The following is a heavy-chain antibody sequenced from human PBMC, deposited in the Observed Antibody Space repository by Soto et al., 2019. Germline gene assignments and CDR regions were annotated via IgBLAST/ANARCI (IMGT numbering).Heavy chain of an antibody. J-gene: IGHJ5*02. CDR3: ARDHLITMVRGVRLNWFDP. Sequence: ASVKVSCKASGYTFTSYAMHWVRQAPGQRLEWMGWINAGNGNTKYSQKFQGRVTITRDTSASTAYMELSSLRSEDTAVYYCARDHLITMVRGVRLNWFDPWGQGTLVTVSS. CDR2: INAGNGNT. CDR1: GYTFTSYA. D-gene: IGHD3-10*01. V-gene: IGHV1-3*01.